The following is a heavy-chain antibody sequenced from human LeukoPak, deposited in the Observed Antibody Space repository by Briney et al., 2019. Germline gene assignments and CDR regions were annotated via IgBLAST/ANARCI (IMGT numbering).Heavy chain of an antibody. J-gene: IGHJ4*02. V-gene: IGHV3-66*02. CDR2: IYSGGST. Sequence: GGSLRLSCAASGFTFSSYWMSWVRQAPGKGLEWVSVIYSGGSTYYADSVKGRFTISRDNSKNTLYLQMNSLRAEDTAVYYCARGANYYDSSGYSFDYWGQGTLVTVSS. CDR3: ARGANYYDSSGYSFDY. CDR1: GFTFSSYW. D-gene: IGHD3-22*01.